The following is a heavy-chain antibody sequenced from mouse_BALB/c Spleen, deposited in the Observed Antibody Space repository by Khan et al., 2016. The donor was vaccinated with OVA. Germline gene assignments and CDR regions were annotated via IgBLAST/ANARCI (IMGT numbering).Heavy chain of an antibody. V-gene: IGHV5-6*01. Sequence: EVELVESGGDVVKPGGSLKLSCAASGFTFSTYGMSWVRQTPDKRLECVATVSTGGHYTYYPDTVKGRFTISRDQAKNTLYLQMSSLKLKDTAIFYCARRAYYYDSEGFTYWGQGTLVTVSA. J-gene: IGHJ3*01. D-gene: IGHD1-1*01. CDR1: GFTFSTYG. CDR3: ARRAYYYDSEGFTY. CDR2: VSTGGHYT.